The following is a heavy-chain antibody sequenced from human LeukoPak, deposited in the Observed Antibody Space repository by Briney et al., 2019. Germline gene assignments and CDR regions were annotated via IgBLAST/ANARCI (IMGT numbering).Heavy chain of an antibody. CDR1: GGSISSYY. D-gene: IGHD6-6*01. Sequence: SETLSLTCTVSGGSISSYYWSWIRQPPGKGLEWIGYIYYSGSANYNPSLKSRVTISVDTSKNQFSLKLSSVTAADTAVYYCARTHRCIAARPCWFDPWGQGTLVTVSS. CDR3: ARTHRCIAARPCWFDP. V-gene: IGHV4-59*01. J-gene: IGHJ5*02. CDR2: IYYSGSA.